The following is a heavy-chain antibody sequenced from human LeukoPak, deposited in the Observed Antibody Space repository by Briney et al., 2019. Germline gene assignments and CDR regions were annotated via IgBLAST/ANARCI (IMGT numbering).Heavy chain of an antibody. J-gene: IGHJ3*01. D-gene: IGHD4-17*01. Sequence: ETLSLTCTVSGGSISSYYWTWVRQSPGKGLEWVSSIDSYSTYYADSVKGRFTISRDNSKNTLYLQMSSLRAEDSAIYYCGRDPNGDYIGAFDLWGQGTMVTVSS. CDR2: IDSYST. CDR3: GRDPNGDYIGAFDL. V-gene: IGHV3-53*01. CDR1: GGSISSYY.